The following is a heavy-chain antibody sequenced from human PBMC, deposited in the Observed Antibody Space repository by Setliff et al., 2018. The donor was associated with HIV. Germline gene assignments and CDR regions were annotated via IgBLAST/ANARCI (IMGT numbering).Heavy chain of an antibody. CDR3: ARGGSYWGDAFDI. J-gene: IGHJ3*02. Sequence: ASVKVSCKASGYTFSSYEISWVRQAPGQGREWMVRISTSNGYTNYAQKLQGRVTVTTDTSTSTAYMELRGLRSDDTAVYYCARGGSYWGDAFDIWGQGTMVTVSS. V-gene: IGHV1-18*01. CDR1: GYTFSSYE. D-gene: IGHD1-26*01. CDR2: ISTSNGYT.